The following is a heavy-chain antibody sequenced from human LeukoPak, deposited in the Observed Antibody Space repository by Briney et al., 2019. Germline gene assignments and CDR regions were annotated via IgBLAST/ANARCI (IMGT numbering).Heavy chain of an antibody. J-gene: IGHJ3*02. D-gene: IGHD2-21*02. CDR2: NSGSGGST. Sequence: GGSLRLSCAASGFTFNTYAMSWVRQAPGKGLEWVSSNSGSGGSTYYADSVEGRFTISRDNSKNTLYLQMNSLRAEDTAVYYCAKRGLGDREAFVIWGQGTMVTVSS. CDR3: AKRGLGDREAFVI. CDR1: GFTFNTYA. V-gene: IGHV3-23*01.